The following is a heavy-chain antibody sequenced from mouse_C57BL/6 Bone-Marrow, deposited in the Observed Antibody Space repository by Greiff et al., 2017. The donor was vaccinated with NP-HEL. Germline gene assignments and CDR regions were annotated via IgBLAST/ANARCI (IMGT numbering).Heavy chain of an antibody. Sequence: QVQLQQSGAELVKPGASVKISCKASGYAFSSYWMNWVKQRPGKGLEWIGQIYPGDGDTNYNGKFKGKATLTADKSSSTAYMQLSSLTSEDSAVYFCARPDYDYGRGFDYWGQGTTLTVSS. D-gene: IGHD2-4*01. CDR1: GYAFSSYW. V-gene: IGHV1-80*01. J-gene: IGHJ2*01. CDR3: ARPDYDYGRGFDY. CDR2: IYPGDGDT.